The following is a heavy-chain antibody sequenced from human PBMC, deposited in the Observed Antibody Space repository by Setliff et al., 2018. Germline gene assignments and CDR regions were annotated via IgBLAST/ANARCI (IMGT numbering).Heavy chain of an antibody. Sequence: PSEPLSLTCTVSGGSMRSIRYYWGWIRQSPGTGLEWIGSIFYNGMAYYNPSLKSRVTMSVDTSKNQFSLNLTSVTAADTAVYYCARASVVHAIAVGYWGQGTLVTVSS. V-gene: IGHV4-39*01. CDR2: IFYNGMA. D-gene: IGHD2-15*01. CDR3: ARASVVHAIAVGY. J-gene: IGHJ4*02. CDR1: GGSMRSIRYY.